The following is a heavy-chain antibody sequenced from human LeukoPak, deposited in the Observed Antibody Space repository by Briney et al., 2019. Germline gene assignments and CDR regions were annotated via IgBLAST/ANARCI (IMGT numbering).Heavy chain of an antibody. Sequence: GRSLSLSCVASGFSLYTYGTSWVRHAPGGGLGWVAIISNDGVNTDYSDSVKGRFTISRDDSNTALSLEMTSMRSEDTAIYYCARRALKGQTVRGGHHLGPWGLGTLVAVSS. CDR3: ARRALKGQTVRGGHHLGP. J-gene: IGHJ5*02. CDR1: GFSLYTYG. D-gene: IGHD1-14*01. V-gene: IGHV3-30*03. CDR2: ISNDGVNT.